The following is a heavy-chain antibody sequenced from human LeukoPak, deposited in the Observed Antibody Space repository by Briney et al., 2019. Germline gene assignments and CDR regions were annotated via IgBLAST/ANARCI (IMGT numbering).Heavy chain of an antibody. J-gene: IGHJ4*02. CDR3: AKDLDCSGGTCHKTVDY. CDR2: IRFDASDK. CDR1: GFTFSAFG. Sequence: AGGSLRLSCAASGFTFSAFGMHWVRQAPGKGPEWVAFIRFDASDKFYADSVKGRFTISRDNSKSTLHLQMNSLSSEDTAVYYCAKDLDCSGGTCHKTVDYGGRGTLVTVSS. D-gene: IGHD2-15*01. V-gene: IGHV3-30*02.